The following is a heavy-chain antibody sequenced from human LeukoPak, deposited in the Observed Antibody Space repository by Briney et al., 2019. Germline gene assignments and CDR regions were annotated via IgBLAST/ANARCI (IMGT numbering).Heavy chain of an antibody. CDR2: INPNSGGT. V-gene: IGHV1-2*02. D-gene: IGHD3-22*01. Sequence: GASVKVSCKASGYTFTGYYMHWVRQAPGQGLEWMGWINPNSGGTNYAQKFQGRVTMTRDTSINTAYMELSRLRSDDTAVYYCARGRSMIVVVRDAFDIWGQGTMVTVSS. CDR1: GYTFTGYY. J-gene: IGHJ3*02. CDR3: ARGRSMIVVVRDAFDI.